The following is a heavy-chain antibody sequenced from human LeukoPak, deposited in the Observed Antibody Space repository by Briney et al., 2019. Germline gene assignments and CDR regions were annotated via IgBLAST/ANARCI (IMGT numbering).Heavy chain of an antibody. CDR2: ISTYNGDT. V-gene: IGHV1-18*01. D-gene: IGHD5-18*01. J-gene: IGHJ4*02. Sequence: GASVKVSCKASGYTFTSYGIGWVRQAPGQGLEWMGWISTYNGDTKYAQKFQDRVTMTTDTSTSTAYLEMRRLRFDDTAAYFCARERDTALAPYLDYWGQGTLLTASS. CDR3: ARERDTALAPYLDY. CDR1: GYTFTSYG.